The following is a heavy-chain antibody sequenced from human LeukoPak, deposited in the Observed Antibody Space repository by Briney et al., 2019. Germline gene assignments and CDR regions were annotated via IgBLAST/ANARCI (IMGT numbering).Heavy chain of an antibody. V-gene: IGHV3-7*01. J-gene: IGHJ6*02. CDR1: GFTFSNYW. CDR3: ARSETTYYYDSSVYFYYYYGMDV. CDR2: IKQGGSRK. D-gene: IGHD3-22*01. Sequence: GGSLSLSCAASGFTFSNYWMTWVRPAPGKGLEGVANIKQGGSRKYYVDSVKGRFTISRDNAKNSLYLQMNSLRAEDTAVYYCARSETTYYYDSSVYFYYYYGMDVWGQGTTVTVSS.